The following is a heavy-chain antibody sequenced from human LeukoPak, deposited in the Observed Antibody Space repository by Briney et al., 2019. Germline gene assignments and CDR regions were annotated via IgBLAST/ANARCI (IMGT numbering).Heavy chain of an antibody. Sequence: GSLRLSCAASGFTVSSTYMSWIRQPPGKGLEWIGEINHSGSTNYNPSLKSRVTISVDTSKNQFSLKLSSVTAADTAVYYCARAGVLRFLEWLLTSPYYYYGMDVWGQGSTVTVSS. J-gene: IGHJ6*02. V-gene: IGHV4-34*01. CDR2: INHSGST. CDR3: ARAGVLRFLEWLLTSPYYYYGMDV. CDR1: GFTVSSTY. D-gene: IGHD3-3*01.